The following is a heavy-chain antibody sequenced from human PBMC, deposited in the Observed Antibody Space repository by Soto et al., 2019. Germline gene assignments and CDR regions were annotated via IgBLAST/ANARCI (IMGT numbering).Heavy chain of an antibody. CDR3: ARGILYGMDV. Sequence: SHTLSLTCAISGDCVSSNSAAWHWIRQSPSRGLEWLGRTYYRSKWYNDYAVSVKSRITINPDTSKNQFSLQLNSVTPEDTAVYYCARGILYGMDVWGQGTTVTVSS. J-gene: IGHJ6*02. D-gene: IGHD3-3*02. CDR2: TYYRSKWYN. CDR1: GDCVSSNSAA. V-gene: IGHV6-1*01.